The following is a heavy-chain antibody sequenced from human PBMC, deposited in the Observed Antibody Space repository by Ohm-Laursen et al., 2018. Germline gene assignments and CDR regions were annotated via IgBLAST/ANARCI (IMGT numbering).Heavy chain of an antibody. J-gene: IGHJ4*02. CDR3: ARGVVSYYFDSSGYYFDY. V-gene: IGHV3-53*01. D-gene: IGHD3-22*01. CDR2: IYSGGST. CDR1: GLTVSSSY. Sequence: SLRLSCAASGLTVSSSYMSWVRQAPGKGLEWVSTIYSGGSTYYADSVKGRFTISRDNSRNTLCLQMNSLRVEDTALYYCARGVVSYYFDSSGYYFDYWGQGTLVTVSS.